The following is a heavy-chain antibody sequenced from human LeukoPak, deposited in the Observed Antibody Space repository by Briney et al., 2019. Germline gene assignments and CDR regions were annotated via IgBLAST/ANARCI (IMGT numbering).Heavy chain of an antibody. CDR2: IYYSGST. J-gene: IGHJ4*02. V-gene: IGHV4-59*01. CDR3: ARDYHGGGYFDY. D-gene: IGHD3-16*01. CDR1: SGSISNYC. Sequence: SETLSLTCTVSSGSISNYCWSWIRQPPGKGLEWIGYIYYSGSTNYNPSPKSRVTISVDTSKNQFSLKLSSVTAADTAVYYCARDYHGGGYFDYWGQGTLVTVSS.